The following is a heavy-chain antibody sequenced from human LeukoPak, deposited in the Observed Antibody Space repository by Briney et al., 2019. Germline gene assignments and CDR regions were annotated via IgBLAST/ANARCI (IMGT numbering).Heavy chain of an antibody. Sequence: SETLSLTCAVYGGSFSGYYWSWIRQPPGKGLEWIGEINHSGSANYNPSLKSRVTISVDTSKNQFSLKLSSVTAADTAVYYCARGRRDYYDSSGYYYSYWGQGTLVTVSS. D-gene: IGHD3-22*01. CDR2: INHSGSA. CDR3: ARGRRDYYDSSGYYYSY. J-gene: IGHJ4*02. V-gene: IGHV4-34*01. CDR1: GGSFSGYY.